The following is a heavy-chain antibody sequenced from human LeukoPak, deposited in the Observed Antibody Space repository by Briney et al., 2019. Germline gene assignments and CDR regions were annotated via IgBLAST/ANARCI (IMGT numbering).Heavy chain of an antibody. V-gene: IGHV3-48*02. CDR2: ISSSSSTI. CDR1: GFTFSTYA. J-gene: IGHJ6*02. Sequence: GGSLRLSCAASGFTFSTYAVNWVRQAPGKGLEWVSYISSSSSTICYADSVKGRFTISRDNAKNSLYLQMNSLRDEDTAVYYCARDRECSGGSCYSVYYYYGMDVWGQGTTVTVSS. CDR3: ARDRECSGGSCYSVYYYYGMDV. D-gene: IGHD2-15*01.